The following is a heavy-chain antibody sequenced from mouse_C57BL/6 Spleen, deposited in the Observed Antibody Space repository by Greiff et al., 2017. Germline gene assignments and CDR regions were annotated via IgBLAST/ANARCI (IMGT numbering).Heavy chain of an antibody. J-gene: IGHJ3*01. CDR2: INPNYGTT. CDR3: ARGGTAQATAWFAY. Sequence: EVQLQESGPELVKPGASVKISCKASGYSFTDYNMNWVKQSNGKSLEWIGVINPNYGTTSYNQKFKGKATLTVDQSSSTAYMQLNSLTSEDSAVYYCARGGTAQATAWFAYWGQGTLVTVSA. V-gene: IGHV1-39*01. CDR1: GYSFTDYN. D-gene: IGHD3-2*02.